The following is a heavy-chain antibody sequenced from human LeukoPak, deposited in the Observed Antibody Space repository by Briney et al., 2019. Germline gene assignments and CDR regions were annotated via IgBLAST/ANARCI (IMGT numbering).Heavy chain of an antibody. CDR1: VGTFIIYA. J-gene: IGHJ4*02. CDR3: ARDLAYCGGDCYPGGDY. D-gene: IGHD2-21*02. Sequence: AVRVSFKSSVGTFIIYAISWVRQAPGQGGEWMGRIIPIFGTANYAQKFQGRVTITADKSTSTAYMQLSSLRSEDTAVYYCARDLAYCGGDCYPGGDYWGQGALVTVSS. CDR2: IIPIFGTA. V-gene: IGHV1-69*06.